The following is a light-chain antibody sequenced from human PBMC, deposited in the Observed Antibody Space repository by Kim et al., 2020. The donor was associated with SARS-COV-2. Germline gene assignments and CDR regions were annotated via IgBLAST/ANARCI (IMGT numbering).Light chain of an antibody. CDR3: QTWGTGNQL. CDR2: LNSDGSH. J-gene: IGLJ2*01. Sequence: QLVLTQSPSASASLGASVKLTCTLSSGHSSYAIAWHQQQPEKGPRYLMKLNSDGSHSKGDGIPDRFSGSSSGAERYLTISSLQSEDEADYYCQTWGTGNQLFGGGTQLTVL. CDR1: SGHSSYA. V-gene: IGLV4-69*01.